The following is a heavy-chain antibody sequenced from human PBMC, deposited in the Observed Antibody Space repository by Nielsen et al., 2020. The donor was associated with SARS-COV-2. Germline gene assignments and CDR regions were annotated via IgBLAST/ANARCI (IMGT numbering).Heavy chain of an antibody. Sequence: ASVKVSCKASGGTFSSYAISWVRQAPGQGLEWMGWISAYNGNTNYAQKLQGRVTMTTDTSTSTAYMELRSLRSDDTAVYYCASAPGATDAFDIWGQGTMVTVSS. CDR1: GGTFSSYA. CDR2: ISAYNGNT. V-gene: IGHV1-18*01. CDR3: ASAPGATDAFDI. J-gene: IGHJ3*02. D-gene: IGHD7-27*01.